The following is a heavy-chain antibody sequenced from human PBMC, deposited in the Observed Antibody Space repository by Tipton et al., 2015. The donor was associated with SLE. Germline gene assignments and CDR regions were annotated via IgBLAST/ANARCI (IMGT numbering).Heavy chain of an antibody. CDR1: GFTFSSYA. CDR3: AKDPGYYGMDV. CDR2: ISGGAGST. V-gene: IGHV3-23*01. J-gene: IGHJ6*02. Sequence: SLRLSCAASGFTFSSYAMSWVRQAPGRGLEWVSTISGGAGSTYYADSVKGRFTISRDNSKNTLYLQMNSLRAEDTAVYYCAKDPGYYGMDVWSQGTTVTVSS.